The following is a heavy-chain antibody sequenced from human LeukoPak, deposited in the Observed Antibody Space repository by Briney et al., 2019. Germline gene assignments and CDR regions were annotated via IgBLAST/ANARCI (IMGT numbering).Heavy chain of an antibody. CDR3: ARDRRTRGYSYGGLFDY. V-gene: IGHV1-69*04. D-gene: IGHD5-18*01. CDR2: IIPILGIA. J-gene: IGHJ4*02. CDR1: GCTFSSYA. Sequence: SVKVCFKAAGCTFSSYAISWVRQAPGQGREWMGRIIPILGIANYAQKFQGRVTITADKSTSTAYMELSSLRSEDTAVYYCARDRRTRGYSYGGLFDYWGQGTLVTVSS.